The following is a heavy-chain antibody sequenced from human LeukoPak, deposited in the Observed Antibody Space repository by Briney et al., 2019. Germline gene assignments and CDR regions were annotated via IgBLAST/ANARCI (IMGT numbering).Heavy chain of an antibody. CDR2: ISGSGGST. CDR3: ARSGGWYFGPLDY. V-gene: IGHV3-23*01. D-gene: IGHD6-19*01. Sequence: GGSLRLSCAASGFTFSSYAMSWVRQAPGKGLEWVSAISGSGGSTYYADSVKGRFTISRDNSKNTLYLQMNSLRAEDTAVYYCARSGGWYFGPLDYWGQGTLVTVSS. J-gene: IGHJ4*02. CDR1: GFTFSSYA.